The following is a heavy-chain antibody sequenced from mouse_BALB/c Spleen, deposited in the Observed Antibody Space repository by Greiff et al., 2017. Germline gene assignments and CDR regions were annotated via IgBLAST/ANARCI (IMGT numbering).Heavy chain of an antibody. CDR1: GYTFTSYY. J-gene: IGHJ4*01. CDR3: TRREVLERKPHYAMDY. V-gene: IGHV1S81*02. Sequence: QVQLQQPGAELVKPGASVKLSCKASGYTFTSYYMYWVKQRPGQGLEWIGGINPSNGGTNFNEKFKSKATLTVDKSSSTAYMQLSSLTSEDSAVYYCTRREVLERKPHYAMDYWGQGTSVTVSS. CDR2: INPSNGGT.